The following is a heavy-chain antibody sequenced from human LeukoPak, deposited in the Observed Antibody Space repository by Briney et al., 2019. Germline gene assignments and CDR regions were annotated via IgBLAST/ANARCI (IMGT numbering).Heavy chain of an antibody. V-gene: IGHV1-18*01. Sequence: GASVKVSCKASGYTFTSYGISWVRQAPGQGLEWMGWISAYNGNTNYAQKLQGRVTMTTDTSTSTAYMELRSLRSDDTAVYYCARDPMWLGSGITYGMDVWGQGTTVTVSS. CDR3: ARDPMWLGSGITYGMDV. D-gene: IGHD3-10*01. J-gene: IGHJ6*02. CDR1: GYTFTSYG. CDR2: ISAYNGNT.